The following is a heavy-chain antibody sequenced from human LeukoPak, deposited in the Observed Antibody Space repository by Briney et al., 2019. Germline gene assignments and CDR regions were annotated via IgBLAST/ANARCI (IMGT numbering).Heavy chain of an antibody. CDR3: SKGLAAATTLNWFDP. V-gene: IGHV3-66*01. J-gene: IGHJ5*02. D-gene: IGHD6-13*01. CDR1: GFTVSNNY. CDR2: IYSGGST. Sequence: GGSLRLSCAASGFTVSNNYMNWVRQAPGKGLEWVSIIYSGGSTYYADSVRDRFTISRDNSKNTLNLQMNSLRVEDTAVYHCSKGLAAATTLNWFDPWGQGTLVTVSS.